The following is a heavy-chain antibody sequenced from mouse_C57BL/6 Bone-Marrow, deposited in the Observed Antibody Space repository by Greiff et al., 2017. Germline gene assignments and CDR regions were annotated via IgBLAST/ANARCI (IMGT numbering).Heavy chain of an antibody. D-gene: IGHD1-1*01. CDR1: GFNIKDDY. CDR3: AECAIYYYGSLVV. Sequence: EVQLQQSGAELVRPGASVKLSCTASGFNIKDDYMHWVQQRPEQGLEWIGWIGPDDGDTEYASKFPGKATITADTSSNTACLQLSSLTSEDTTVYNCAECAIYYYGSLVVWGTGTTVTVSS. J-gene: IGHJ1*03. CDR2: IGPDDGDT. V-gene: IGHV14-4*01.